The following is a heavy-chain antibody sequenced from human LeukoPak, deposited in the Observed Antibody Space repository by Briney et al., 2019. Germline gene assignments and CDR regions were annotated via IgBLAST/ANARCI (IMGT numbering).Heavy chain of an antibody. Sequence: PGGSLRLSCAASGFTLSSYEMNWVRQAPGKGLEWVSYISSSGSTIYYADSVKGRFTISRDNAKNSLYLQMNSLRAEDMAVYYCARDSGWYTWFDPWGQGTLVTVSS. CDR2: ISSSGSTI. CDR1: GFTLSSYE. D-gene: IGHD6-19*01. J-gene: IGHJ5*02. CDR3: ARDSGWYTWFDP. V-gene: IGHV3-48*03.